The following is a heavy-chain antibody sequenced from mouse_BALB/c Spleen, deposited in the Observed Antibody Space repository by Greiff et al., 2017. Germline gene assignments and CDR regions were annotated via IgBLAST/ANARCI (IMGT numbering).Heavy chain of an antibody. D-gene: IGHD1-2*01. CDR2: INPYNDGT. CDR3: ARGAPLITTALYWYFDV. Sequence: EVKLMESGPELVKPGASVKMSCKASGYTFTSYVMHWVKQKPGQGLEWIGYINPYNDGTKYNEKFKGKATLTSDKSSSTAYMELSSLTSEDSAVYYCARGAPLITTALYWYFDVWGAGTTVTVSS. J-gene: IGHJ1*01. CDR1: GYTFTSYV. V-gene: IGHV1-14*01.